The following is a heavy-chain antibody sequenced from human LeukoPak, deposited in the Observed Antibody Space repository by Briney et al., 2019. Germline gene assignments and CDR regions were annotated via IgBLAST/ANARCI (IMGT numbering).Heavy chain of an antibody. V-gene: IGHV4-34*01. CDR1: GGSFSGYY. J-gene: IGHJ4*02. CDR3: ARGAGY. CDR2: INHSGST. Sequence: SETLSLACAVYGGSFSGYYWSWIRQPPGKGLEWIGEINHSGSTNYNPSLKSRVTISVDTSKNQFSLKLSSVTAADTAVYYCARGAGYWGQGTLVTVSS.